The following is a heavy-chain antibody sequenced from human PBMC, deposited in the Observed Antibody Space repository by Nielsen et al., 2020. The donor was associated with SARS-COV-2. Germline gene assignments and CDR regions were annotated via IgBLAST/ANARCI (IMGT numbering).Heavy chain of an antibody. J-gene: IGHJ6*02. CDR3: AKSPGLWSSVYYRPDYYNGMDV. CDR2: IRYDGSNK. Sequence: VRQAPGKGLEWVAFIRYDGSNKYYADSLKGRFTVSRDNSKNTLYLQMNSLRAEDTAVFYCAKSPGLWSSVYYRPDYYNGMDVWGQGTTVTVSS. D-gene: IGHD3-22*01. V-gene: IGHV3-30*02.